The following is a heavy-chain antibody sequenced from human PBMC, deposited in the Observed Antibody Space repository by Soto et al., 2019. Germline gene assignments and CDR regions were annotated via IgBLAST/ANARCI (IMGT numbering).Heavy chain of an antibody. V-gene: IGHV4-39*01. CDR3: ARGTFHYDSGGHLRRGYFDS. Sequence: PSETLSLTCTVSGGSLSSSSYYWGWIRQPPGKGLEWIGNIFYSGNTYFNSSLKSRVTISVDTSKNQFSLKLSSVTAADTAVYYCARGTFHYDSGGHLRRGYFDSWGQGTLVTVSS. CDR1: GGSLSSSSYY. CDR2: IFYSGNT. J-gene: IGHJ4*02. D-gene: IGHD2-21*01.